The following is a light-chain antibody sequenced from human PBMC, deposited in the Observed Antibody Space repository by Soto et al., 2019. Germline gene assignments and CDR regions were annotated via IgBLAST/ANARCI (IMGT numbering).Light chain of an antibody. Sequence: EIVLTQSPATLSLSPGETATLSCRASQSVSSYLAWYQQKPGQAPRLLIYGASSRATGIPDRFSGSGSGTDFTLTISRLEPEDFAVYYCQQYGSAPWTFGQGTKV. V-gene: IGKV3-20*01. J-gene: IGKJ1*01. CDR3: QQYGSAPWT. CDR1: QSVSSY. CDR2: GAS.